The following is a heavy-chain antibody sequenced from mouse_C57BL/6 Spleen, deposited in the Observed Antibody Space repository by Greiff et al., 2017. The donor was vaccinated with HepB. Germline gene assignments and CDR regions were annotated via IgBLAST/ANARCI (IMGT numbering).Heavy chain of an antibody. Sequence: DVMLVESGGDLVKPGGSLKLSCAASGFTFSSYGMSWVRQTPDKRLEWVATISSGGSYTYYPDSVKGRFTISRDNAKNTLYLQMSSLKSEDTAMYYCASSYGNYVYYAMDYWGQGTSVTVSS. CDR2: ISSGGSYT. J-gene: IGHJ4*01. V-gene: IGHV5-6*02. D-gene: IGHD2-1*01. CDR3: ASSYGNYVYYAMDY. CDR1: GFTFSSYG.